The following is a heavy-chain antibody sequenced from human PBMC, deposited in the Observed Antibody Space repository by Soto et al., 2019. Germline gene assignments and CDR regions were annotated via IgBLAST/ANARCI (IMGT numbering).Heavy chain of an antibody. J-gene: IGHJ6*02. CDR2: IIPIFGTA. Sequence: QVQLVQSGAEVKKPGSSVKVSCKASGGTFSSYAISWVRQAPGQGLEWMGGIIPIFGTANYAQKFQGRVTITADKSTSKAYMELSSLRSEDTAVYYCAGRDGSIKGTDYYYYGMDVWGQGTTVTVSS. D-gene: IGHD2-15*01. V-gene: IGHV1-69*06. CDR1: GGTFSSYA. CDR3: AGRDGSIKGTDYYYYGMDV.